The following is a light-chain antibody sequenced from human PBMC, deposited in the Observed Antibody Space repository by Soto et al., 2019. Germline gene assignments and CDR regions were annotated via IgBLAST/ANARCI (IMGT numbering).Light chain of an antibody. CDR3: QQYDTSPGT. CDR1: QSVYSNY. J-gene: IGKJ1*01. V-gene: IGKV3-20*01. CDR2: GAS. Sequence: EIVLTRSPGTLSSSPGERATLSCRASQSVYSNYLAWYQQKPGHSPRLLVYGASSRAVGIPDRFSGSGSGTDFTLTISRLEPEDFAVYYCQQYDTSPGTFGQGTKVDIK.